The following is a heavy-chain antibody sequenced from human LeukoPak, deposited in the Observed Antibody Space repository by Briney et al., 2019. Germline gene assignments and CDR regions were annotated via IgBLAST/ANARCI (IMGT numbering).Heavy chain of an antibody. J-gene: IGHJ4*02. CDR2: IYCSGST. D-gene: IGHD6-6*01. V-gene: IGHV4-59*01. Sequence: SETLSLTCTVSGGSISSYYWSWIRQPPGKGLEWIGYIYCSGSTNYNPSLKSRVTISVDTSKNQFSLKLSSVTAADTAVYYCAGGLAARRFDYWGQGTLVTVSS. CDR1: GGSISSYY. CDR3: AGGLAARRFDY.